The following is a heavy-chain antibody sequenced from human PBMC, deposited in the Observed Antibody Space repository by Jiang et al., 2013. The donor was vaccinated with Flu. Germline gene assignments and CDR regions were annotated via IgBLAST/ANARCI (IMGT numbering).Heavy chain of an antibody. CDR1: IHFSIYD. D-gene: IGHD3-9*01. CDR2: IGGKSDRT. V-gene: IGHV3-23*01. J-gene: IGHJ4*02. Sequence: PGGSVSTLLCSLWIHFSIYDMNWVRQAPGKGLEWVSGIGGKSDRTDYADSVKGRFTVSRDNSKNTVYLQMNSLRAEDTAVYFCARTAGGYGILTAYSHWGQGTLVTVSS. CDR3: ARTAGGYGILTAYSH.